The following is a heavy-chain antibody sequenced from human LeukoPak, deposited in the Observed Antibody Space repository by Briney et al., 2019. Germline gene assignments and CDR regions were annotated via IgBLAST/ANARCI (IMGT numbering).Heavy chain of an antibody. Sequence: SETLSLTCAVYGGSFSGYYWSWIRQPPGKGLEWLGEINHSGSTNYNPSLKSRVTISVDTSKNQFSLKLSSVTAADTAVYYCARGRSYYYDSSGYYTQDWGQGTLVTVSS. D-gene: IGHD3-22*01. CDR2: INHSGST. CDR1: GGSFSGYY. CDR3: ARGRSYYYDSSGYYTQD. V-gene: IGHV4-34*01. J-gene: IGHJ4*02.